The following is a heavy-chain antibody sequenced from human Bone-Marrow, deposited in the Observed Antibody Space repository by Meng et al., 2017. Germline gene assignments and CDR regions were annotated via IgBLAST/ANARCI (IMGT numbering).Heavy chain of an antibody. Sequence: ASVKVSCKASGYTFTSYGISWVRQAPGQGLEWMGRIDPGTGGTQYAQNFQGRVTMTRDTSISTTYMELSRLRSDDTAVYYCARDGGLLWFGEHDYFDYWGQGTLVTVSS. J-gene: IGHJ4*02. CDR1: GYTFTSYG. D-gene: IGHD3-10*01. CDR3: ARDGGLLWFGEHDYFDY. V-gene: IGHV1-2*06. CDR2: IDPGTGGT.